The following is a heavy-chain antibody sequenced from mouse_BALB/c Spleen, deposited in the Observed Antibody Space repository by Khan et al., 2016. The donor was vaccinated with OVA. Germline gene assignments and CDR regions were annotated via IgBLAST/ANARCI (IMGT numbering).Heavy chain of an antibody. CDR1: GYSFTVYY. D-gene: IGHD2-12*01. CDR2: VNPNNGDT. Sequence: EVQLQQSGPDLVKPGASVKISCKASGYSFTVYYMNWVKQSHGKSPEWIGRVNPNNGDTNYNQNFKGKALLTVDKSSKTAYMELRSLTSEDSAVCYCARGYEFFPYWGQGTLVTVSA. V-gene: IGHV1-26*01. J-gene: IGHJ3*01. CDR3: ARGYEFFPY.